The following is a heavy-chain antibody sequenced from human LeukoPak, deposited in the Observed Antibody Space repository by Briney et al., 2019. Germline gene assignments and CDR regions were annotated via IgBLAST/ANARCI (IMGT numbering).Heavy chain of an antibody. CDR3: ARAPTWIQLWTNRGNFDY. D-gene: IGHD5-18*01. J-gene: IGHJ4*02. V-gene: IGHV4-4*07. CDR1: GGSISSYY. Sequence: KPSETLSLTCTVSGGSISSYYWSWIRQPAGKGLEWIGRIYTSGSTNYNPSLKSRVTMSVDTSKNQFSLKLSSVTAADTAVYYCARAPTWIQLWTNRGNFDYWGQGTLVTVSS. CDR2: IYTSGST.